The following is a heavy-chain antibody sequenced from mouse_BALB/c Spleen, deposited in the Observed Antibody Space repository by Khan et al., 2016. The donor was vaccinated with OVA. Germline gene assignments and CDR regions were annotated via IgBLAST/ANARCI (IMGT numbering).Heavy chain of an antibody. CDR3: ARKRNGYFDY. CDR1: GFSLTNYG. Sequence: QVQLKQSGPGLVQPSQSLSITCTVSGFSLTNYGVHWVRQSPGKGLEWLGVIWSSGITDYNATFMSRLSISRDISKSQVFFKMNSLQANDTGIYYCARKRNGYFDYWGQGTTLTGSS. J-gene: IGHJ2*01. V-gene: IGHV2-2*02. CDR2: IWSSGIT. D-gene: IGHD1-1*02.